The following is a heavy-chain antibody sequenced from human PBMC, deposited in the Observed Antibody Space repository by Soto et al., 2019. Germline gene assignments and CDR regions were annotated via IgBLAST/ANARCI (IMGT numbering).Heavy chain of an antibody. J-gene: IGHJ4*02. D-gene: IGHD5-12*01. Sequence: ASVKVSCKVSGYTLTELSMHWVRQAPGKGLEWMGGINPDDGNTSYAQKFQGRVTMTRNTSLSTAYMELSSLRSDDTAVYYCARTSGYDYDYWGQGTLVTVSS. CDR1: GYTLTELS. CDR2: INPDDGNT. V-gene: IGHV1-24*01. CDR3: ARTSGYDYDY.